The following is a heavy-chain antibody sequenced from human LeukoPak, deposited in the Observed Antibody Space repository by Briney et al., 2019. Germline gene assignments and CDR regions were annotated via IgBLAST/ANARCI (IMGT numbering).Heavy chain of an antibody. J-gene: IGHJ4*02. CDR2: ISGSGGST. Sequence: GGSLRLSCAASGFTFSSYATSWVRQAPGKGLEWVSAISGSGGSTYYADSVKGRFTISRDNSKNTLYLQMNSLRAEDTAVYYCAKDLYTYGSGSHYRFDYWGQGTLVTVSS. V-gene: IGHV3-23*01. D-gene: IGHD3-10*01. CDR1: GFTFSSYA. CDR3: AKDLYTYGSGSHYRFDY.